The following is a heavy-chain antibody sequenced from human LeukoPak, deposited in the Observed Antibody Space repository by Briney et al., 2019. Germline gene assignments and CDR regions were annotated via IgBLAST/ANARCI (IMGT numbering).Heavy chain of an antibody. Sequence: SETLSLTCTVSGGSISSYYWSWTRQPPGKGLEWIGYIYYSGSTNYNPSLKSRVTISVDTSKNQFSLKLSSVTAADTAVYYCARFSSSFDPIDYWGQGTLVTVSS. CDR2: IYYSGST. V-gene: IGHV4-59*08. CDR1: GGSISSYY. D-gene: IGHD3-22*01. J-gene: IGHJ4*02. CDR3: ARFSSSFDPIDY.